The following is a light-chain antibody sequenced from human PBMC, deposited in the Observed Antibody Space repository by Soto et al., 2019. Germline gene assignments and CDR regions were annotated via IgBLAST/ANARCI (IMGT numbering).Light chain of an antibody. CDR1: QGIRND. CDR2: DAS. CDR3: LQDYDYPLT. Sequence: AIQMTQSPSSLSASVGDRVTITCRASQGIRNDLGWYQQKPGKAPKLLIHDASSLQSGVPSRFSGSGSGTDFTLTISSLQPEDFATYYCLQDYDYPLTFGGGTKVEIK. J-gene: IGKJ4*01. V-gene: IGKV1-6*01.